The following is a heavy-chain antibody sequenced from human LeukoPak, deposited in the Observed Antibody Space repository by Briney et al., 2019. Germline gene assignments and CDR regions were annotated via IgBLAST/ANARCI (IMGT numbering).Heavy chain of an antibody. Sequence: GESLKISCKCSGYSFTNYWIGWVRQMPGKGLEWMGLIYPGDSDTRYSPSFQGQVTISADNSITTAYLQWSSLKASDTAMFYCARFNQDYFDSSGYGGGFDYWGQGTLVAVSS. J-gene: IGHJ4*02. CDR2: IYPGDSDT. D-gene: IGHD3-22*01. CDR1: GYSFTNYW. CDR3: ARFNQDYFDSSGYGGGFDY. V-gene: IGHV5-51*01.